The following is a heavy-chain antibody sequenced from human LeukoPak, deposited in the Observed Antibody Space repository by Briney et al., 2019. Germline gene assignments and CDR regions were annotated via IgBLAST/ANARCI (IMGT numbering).Heavy chain of an antibody. D-gene: IGHD2-21*01. CDR1: GYSISSGYY. J-gene: IGHJ3*02. V-gene: IGHV4-38-2*01. CDR3: AAPGIAIQGNAFDI. Sequence: PSETLSLTCAVSGYSISSGYYWGWIRQPPGKGLEWIGSIYHSGSTYYNPSLKSRVTISVDTSKNQFSLKLSSVTAADTAVYYCAAPGIAIQGNAFDIWGQGTMVTVSS. CDR2: IYHSGST.